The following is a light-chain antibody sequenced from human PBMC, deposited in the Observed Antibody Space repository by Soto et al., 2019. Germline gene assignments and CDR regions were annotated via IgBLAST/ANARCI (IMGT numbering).Light chain of an antibody. V-gene: IGKV1-5*01. CDR3: QQYNSYPWT. CDR1: QSISSW. Sequence: DIQMTQSPSTLSASVGDRVTSTCRASQSISSWLDWYQQKPGKAPKLLIYDASSLESGVPSRFSGSGSVTEFTLTISSLQPDDFATYYCQQYNSYPWTFGQGTKV. CDR2: DAS. J-gene: IGKJ1*01.